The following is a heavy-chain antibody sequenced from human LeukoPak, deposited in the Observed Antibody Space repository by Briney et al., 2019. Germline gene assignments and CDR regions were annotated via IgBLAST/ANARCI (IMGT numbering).Heavy chain of an antibody. CDR1: GGSISSYY. V-gene: IGHV4-59*01. CDR3: ARAVVVPAGWFDP. J-gene: IGHJ5*02. D-gene: IGHD2-2*01. Sequence: TSETLSLTYTVSGGSISSYYWSWIRQPPGKGLEWIGYIYYSGSTNYNPSLKSRVTISVDTSKNQFSLKLSSVTAADTAVYYCARAVVVPAGWFDPWGQGTLVTVSS. CDR2: IYYSGST.